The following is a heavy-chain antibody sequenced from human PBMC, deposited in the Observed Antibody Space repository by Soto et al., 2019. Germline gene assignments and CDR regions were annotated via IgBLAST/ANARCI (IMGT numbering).Heavy chain of an antibody. D-gene: IGHD2-2*01. Sequence: VASVNVSCKASGYTFTSYDINWVRQATGQGLEWMGWMNPNSGNTGYAQKFQGRVTMTRNTSISTAYMELSSLRSEDTAVYYCARSYCSSTSCYWGHRSEQTIDYWGQGTLVTVSS. CDR3: ARSYCSSTSCYWGHRSEQTIDY. V-gene: IGHV1-8*01. CDR2: MNPNSGNT. J-gene: IGHJ4*02. CDR1: GYTFTSYD.